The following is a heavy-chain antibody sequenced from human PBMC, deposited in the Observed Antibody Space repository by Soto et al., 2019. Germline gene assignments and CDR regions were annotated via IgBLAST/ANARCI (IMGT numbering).Heavy chain of an antibody. CDR3: AGPYSSSSADYYYYGMDV. CDR1: GGSFIGYY. V-gene: IGHV4-34*01. CDR2: INHSGST. J-gene: IGHJ6*02. D-gene: IGHD6-6*01. Sequence: SETLSLTCAVYGGSFIGYYWSWIRQPPGKGLEWIGEINHSGSTNYNPSLKSRVTISVDTSKNQFSLKLSSVTAADTAVYYCAGPYSSSSADYYYYGMDVWGQGTTVTVSS.